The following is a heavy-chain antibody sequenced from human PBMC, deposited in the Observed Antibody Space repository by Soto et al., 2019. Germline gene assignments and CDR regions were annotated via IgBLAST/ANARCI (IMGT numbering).Heavy chain of an antibody. J-gene: IGHJ4*02. Sequence: SETLSLTCTVSGGSISSYYWSWIRQPPGKGLEWIGYIYYSGSTNYNPSLKSRVTISVDTSKNQFSLKLSSVTAADTAVYYCARVGEIGTLDYSGQGTLVTVSS. D-gene: IGHD2-21*01. CDR2: IYYSGST. CDR1: GGSISSYY. CDR3: ARVGEIGTLDY. V-gene: IGHV4-59*01.